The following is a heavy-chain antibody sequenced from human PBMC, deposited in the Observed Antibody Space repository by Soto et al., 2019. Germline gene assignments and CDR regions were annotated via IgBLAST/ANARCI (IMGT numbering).Heavy chain of an antibody. CDR2: IYYSGST. Sequence: SETLSLTCTVSSDSITSYYWTWIRRPPGKGLEWIGYIYYSGSTVYNPSLESRVTISLDKSKNQFSLNLGSVTAADTAVYYCARGFDSGKFYAFESWGQGTQVTVSS. V-gene: IGHV4-59*12. CDR1: SDSITSYY. D-gene: IGHD1-26*01. J-gene: IGHJ4*02. CDR3: ARGFDSGKFYAFES.